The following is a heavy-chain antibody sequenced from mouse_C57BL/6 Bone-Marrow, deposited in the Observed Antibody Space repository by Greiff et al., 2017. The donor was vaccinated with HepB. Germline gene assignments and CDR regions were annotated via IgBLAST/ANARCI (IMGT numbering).Heavy chain of an antibody. CDR3: ASGDYEPYRAWFAY. J-gene: IGHJ3*01. D-gene: IGHD2-4*01. V-gene: IGHV5-4*01. Sequence: EVQRVESGGGLVKPGGSLKLSCAASGFTFSSYAMSWVRQTPEKRLEWVATISDGGSYTYYPDNVKGRFTISRDNAKNNQYLQMSHLTSEDTALYYCASGDYEPYRAWFAYGGQGTLVTVSA. CDR2: ISDGGSYT. CDR1: GFTFSSYA.